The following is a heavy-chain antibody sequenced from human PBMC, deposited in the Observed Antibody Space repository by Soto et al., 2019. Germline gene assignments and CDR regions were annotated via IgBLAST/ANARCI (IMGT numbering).Heavy chain of an antibody. CDR2: IDPSDSYT. V-gene: IGHV5-10-1*01. J-gene: IGHJ6*02. CDR1: GYSFTSYW. Sequence: GESLKISCKGSGYSFTSYWISWVRQMPGKGLEWMGRIDPSDSYTNYSPSFQGHVTISADKSISTAYLQWSSLKASDTAMYYCARHSSQDRGPPLGMDVWGQGTTVTVSS. CDR3: ARHSSQDRGPPLGMDV. D-gene: IGHD3-10*01.